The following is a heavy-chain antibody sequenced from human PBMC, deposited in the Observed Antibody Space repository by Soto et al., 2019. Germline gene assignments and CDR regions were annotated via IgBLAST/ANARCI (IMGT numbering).Heavy chain of an antibody. CDR1: GFTFSRFT. Sequence: EVQLVESGGGLVKPGGSLRLSCAASGFTFSRFTMNWVRQAPGKGLEWVSAISSNAAYIYYADSVKGRFTISRDNARTSMYLQMNSLRVEDTAVYYCARDAGGASSPEGWFDPWGQGILVTVSS. CDR2: ISSNAAYI. CDR3: ARDAGGASSPEGWFDP. J-gene: IGHJ5*02. V-gene: IGHV3-21*06. D-gene: IGHD6-6*01.